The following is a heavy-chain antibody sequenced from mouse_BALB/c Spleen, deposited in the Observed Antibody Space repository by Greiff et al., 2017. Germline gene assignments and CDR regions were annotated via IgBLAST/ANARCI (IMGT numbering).Heavy chain of an antibody. D-gene: IGHD2-1*01. J-gene: IGHJ4*01. CDR3: ARGDGNYALDY. V-gene: IGHV1-14*01. CDR1: GYTFTSYV. CDR2: INPSTGYT. Sequence: EVQLQESGPELVKPGASVKMSCKASGYTFTSYVMHWVKQKPGQGLEWIGYINPSTGYTEYNQKFKDKATLTADKSSSTAYMQLRSLTSEDAAVYYCARGDGNYALDYWGQGTSVTVSS.